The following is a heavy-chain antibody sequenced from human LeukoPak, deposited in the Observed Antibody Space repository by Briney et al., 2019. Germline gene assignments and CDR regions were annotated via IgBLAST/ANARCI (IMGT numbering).Heavy chain of an antibody. Sequence: SETLPLTCTVSGGSISSSSYYWGWIRQPPGKGLEWIGSIYYSGSTYYNPSLKSRVTISVDTSKNQFSLKLSSVTAADTAVYYCAKQIAVAGTGWFDPWGQGTLVTVSS. J-gene: IGHJ5*02. D-gene: IGHD6-19*01. CDR2: IYYSGST. CDR3: AKQIAVAGTGWFDP. CDR1: GGSISSSSYY. V-gene: IGHV4-39*01.